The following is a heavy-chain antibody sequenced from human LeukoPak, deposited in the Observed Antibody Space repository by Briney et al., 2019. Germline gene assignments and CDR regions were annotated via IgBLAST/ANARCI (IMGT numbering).Heavy chain of an antibody. Sequence: GGSLRLSCAASGFTFSSYAMSWVRQAPGKGLEWVSAISGSGGSTYYADSVKGRFTISRDNSKNTLYLQMNSLRAEDTTVYYCARDQRFLEWYQPYYYYYGMDVWGQGTTVTVSS. CDR3: ARDQRFLEWYQPYYYYYGMDV. J-gene: IGHJ6*02. CDR1: GFTFSSYA. CDR2: ISGSGGST. D-gene: IGHD3-3*01. V-gene: IGHV3-23*01.